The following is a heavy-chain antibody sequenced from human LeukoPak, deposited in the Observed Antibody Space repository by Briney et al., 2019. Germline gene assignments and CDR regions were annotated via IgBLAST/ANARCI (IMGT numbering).Heavy chain of an antibody. J-gene: IGHJ3*02. CDR3: ARSPVEVDGFDI. Sequence: PGGSLRLSCAASGFTFGSYWMYWVSQAPGKGLVWVSRINSDGSSTSYADSVKGRCSISRGNAKNTLYLQMNSLRAEDTAVYYCARSPVEVDGFDIWGQGTMVTVSS. V-gene: IGHV3-74*01. CDR2: INSDGSST. CDR1: GFTFGSYW. D-gene: IGHD2-2*01.